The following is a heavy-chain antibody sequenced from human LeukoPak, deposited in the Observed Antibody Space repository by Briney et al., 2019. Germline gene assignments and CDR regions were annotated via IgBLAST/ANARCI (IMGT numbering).Heavy chain of an antibody. D-gene: IGHD3-22*01. J-gene: IGHJ3*02. V-gene: IGHV3-23*01. CDR3: AKVSMRGVVVKDAFDI. CDR1: GFTFSSYA. Sequence: GGSLRLSCAASGFTFSSYAMSWVRQAPGKGLEWVSAISGSGGSTYYANSVKGRFTISRDNSKNTLYLQMNSLRAEGTAVYYCAKVSMRGVVVKDAFDIWGQGTMVTVSS. CDR2: ISGSGGST.